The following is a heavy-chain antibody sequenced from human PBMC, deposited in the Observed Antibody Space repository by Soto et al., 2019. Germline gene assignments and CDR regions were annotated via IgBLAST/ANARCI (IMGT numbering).Heavy chain of an antibody. D-gene: IGHD5-12*01. Sequence: VGSLRLSCAASGFTFSSYWMHWVRQVPGQGLVWVSRINSDGSITNYADSVKGRCTISRDNAKNTVYLQMNSLRAEDTAVYYCVRGYSYCWGQGTLVTVSS. J-gene: IGHJ4*02. CDR3: VRGYSYC. CDR1: GFTFSSYW. CDR2: INSDGSIT. V-gene: IGHV3-74*01.